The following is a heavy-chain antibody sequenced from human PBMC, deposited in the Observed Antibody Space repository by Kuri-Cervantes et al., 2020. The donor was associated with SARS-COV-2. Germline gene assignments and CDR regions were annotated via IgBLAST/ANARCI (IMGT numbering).Heavy chain of an antibody. Sequence: SETLSLTCTVSGGSISSHYWSWIRQPAGKGLEWIGSIYYSGSTYYNPSLKSRVTISVDTSKNQFSLKLSSVTAADTAVYYCARLEPTMVRIAGDGGGFDYWGQGTLVNVSS. CDR2: IYYSGST. J-gene: IGHJ4*02. V-gene: IGHV4-59*05. D-gene: IGHD3-10*01. CDR1: GGSISSHY. CDR3: ARLEPTMVRIAGDGGGFDY.